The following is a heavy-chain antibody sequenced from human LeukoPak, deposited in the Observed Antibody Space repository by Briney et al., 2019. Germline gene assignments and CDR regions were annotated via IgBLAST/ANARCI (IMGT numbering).Heavy chain of an antibody. CDR3: AKLGHTSGYYARHSDY. CDR1: GFTFSHYG. Sequence: GGSLRLSCATSGFTFSHYGMHWVRQPPGRGLDWVAHIRYDESDKYYADSVKGRFTISRDISKNTVYLQMNSLRVEDTALYYCAKLGHTSGYYARHSDYWGQGTLVTVSS. CDR2: IRYDESDK. J-gene: IGHJ4*02. V-gene: IGHV3-30*02. D-gene: IGHD3-22*01.